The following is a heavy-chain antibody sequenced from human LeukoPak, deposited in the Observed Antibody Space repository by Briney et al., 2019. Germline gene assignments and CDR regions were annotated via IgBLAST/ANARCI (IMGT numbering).Heavy chain of an antibody. J-gene: IGHJ3*02. D-gene: IGHD2-2*01. V-gene: IGHV5-51*01. CDR3: ARRSRSNTRDDAFDT. Sequence: NPGESLKISCKASGYSFTTYWIGWVRQMPGKGLEWMGIIYPADSTAHYSPSFQGQVTISVDKSINTAYLQWSRLKASDTAMYYCARRSRSNTRDDAFDTWGQGTMVTVFS. CDR1: GYSFTTYW. CDR2: IYPADSTA.